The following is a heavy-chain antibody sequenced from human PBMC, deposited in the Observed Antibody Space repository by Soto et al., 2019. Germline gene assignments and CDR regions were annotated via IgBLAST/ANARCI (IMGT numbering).Heavy chain of an antibody. Sequence: EVQLVESGGGLVQPGGSLRLSCAASGFTVSSNYMSWVRQAPGKGLEWVSVIYSGGSTYYADSVKGRFTISRDISRNTRYLQMNSLRAEDTALYYCVVTPPTLDYWGQGTRVTVSS. CDR3: VVTPPTLDY. CDR1: GFTVSSNY. D-gene: IGHD2-21*02. CDR2: IYSGGST. J-gene: IGHJ4*02. V-gene: IGHV3-66*01.